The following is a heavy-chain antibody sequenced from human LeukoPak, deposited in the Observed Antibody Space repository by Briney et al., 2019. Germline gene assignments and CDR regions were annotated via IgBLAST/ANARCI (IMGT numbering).Heavy chain of an antibody. J-gene: IGHJ4*02. V-gene: IGHV3-66*01. Sequence: GGSLRLSCAASGFTVSSNYMSWVRQAPGKGLEWVSVIYSGGSTYYADSVKGRFTISRDNSKNTLYLQMNSLRAEDTAVYYCARDVAVAGTEIDSRYFDYWGQGTLVTVSS. CDR1: GFTVSSNY. CDR2: IYSGGST. D-gene: IGHD6-19*01. CDR3: ARDVAVAGTEIDSRYFDY.